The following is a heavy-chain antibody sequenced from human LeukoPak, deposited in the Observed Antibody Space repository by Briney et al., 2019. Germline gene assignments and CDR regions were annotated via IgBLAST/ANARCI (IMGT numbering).Heavy chain of an antibody. D-gene: IGHD3-10*01. CDR2: ISSSSSYI. CDR1: GFTFSSYT. Sequence: GGSLRLSCAASGFTFSSYTMNWVRQAPGKGLEWVSSISSSSSYIYYVDSVKGRFTISRDNAKKSVHLQMNSLRVEDTAVYYCARAVGVDYWGQGTLVTVSS. J-gene: IGHJ4*02. CDR3: ARAVGVDY. V-gene: IGHV3-21*01.